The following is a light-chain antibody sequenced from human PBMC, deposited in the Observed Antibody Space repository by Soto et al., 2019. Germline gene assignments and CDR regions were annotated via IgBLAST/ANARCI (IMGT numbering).Light chain of an antibody. V-gene: IGKV4-1*01. Sequence: DIVMTQSPDSLAVSLGERATMNCKCSRSVLYKSNNKNHLAWYQQKPGQPPQLIIYWASTRESGVPDRFSGSGSGTDFTLTISSLQAEDVAVYYCQQYYSTPWTFGQGTKVDIK. CDR1: RSVLYKSNNKNH. J-gene: IGKJ1*01. CDR2: WAS. CDR3: QQYYSTPWT.